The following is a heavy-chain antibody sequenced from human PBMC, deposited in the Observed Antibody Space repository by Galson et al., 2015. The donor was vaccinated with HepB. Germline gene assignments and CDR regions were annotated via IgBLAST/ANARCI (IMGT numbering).Heavy chain of an antibody. D-gene: IGHD2-2*01. CDR1: GFTFGNYA. Sequence: SLRLSCAASGFTFGNYALHWVRQAPGEGLEWVAVIAYDGSTKGYADSVKGRFTLSIDTPKNQFSLKVNFVTDADTAVYYCARHQNGGTHPFDCWGQGILVTVSS. V-gene: IGHV3-30*04. J-gene: IGHJ4*02. CDR3: ARHQNGGTHPFDC. CDR2: IAYDGSTK.